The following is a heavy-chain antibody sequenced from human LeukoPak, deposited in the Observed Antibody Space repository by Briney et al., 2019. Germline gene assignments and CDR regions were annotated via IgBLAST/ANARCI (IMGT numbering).Heavy chain of an antibody. V-gene: IGHV4-34*01. CDR3: ARRDYVWGSYRSLNY. Sequence: PSETLSLTCAVYGGSFSGYYWSWIRQPPGKGLEWIGEINQSGSTNYNPSLKSRVTISVDTSKNQFSLKLSSVTAGDTAVYYCARRDYVWGSYRSLNYWGQGTLVTVSS. CDR2: INQSGST. D-gene: IGHD3-16*02. J-gene: IGHJ4*02. CDR1: GGSFSGYY.